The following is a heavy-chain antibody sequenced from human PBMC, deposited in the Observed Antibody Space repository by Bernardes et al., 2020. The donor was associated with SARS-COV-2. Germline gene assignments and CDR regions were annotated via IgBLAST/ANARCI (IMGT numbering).Heavy chain of an antibody. D-gene: IGHD2-21*02. V-gene: IGHV3-30*01. CDR2: IAKDGSYK. CDR1: GFTFWNYA. Sequence: GGSLRLSCTASGFTFWNYAMHWVRQAPGKGLEWVAVIAKDGSYKHYADSLQGRCTISRDDSASTVYLEMNSLRTDDTAVYYCARETSRDCAFDPWGLGTLVTVSS. CDR3: ARETSRDCAFDP. J-gene: IGHJ5*02.